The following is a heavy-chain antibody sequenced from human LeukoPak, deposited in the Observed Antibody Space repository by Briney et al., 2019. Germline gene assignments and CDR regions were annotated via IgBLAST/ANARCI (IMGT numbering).Heavy chain of an antibody. Sequence: GGSLGLSCAASGFTFSSCAMSWVRQAPGKGLEWVSGISGSGDRTYYADSVKGRFTISRDTSKNTLYLQMNSLRAEDTAVYYCAKERYSYANGDFDYWGQGTLVTVSS. CDR3: AKERYSYANGDFDY. CDR1: GFTFSSCA. V-gene: IGHV3-23*01. CDR2: ISGSGDRT. J-gene: IGHJ4*02. D-gene: IGHD5-18*01.